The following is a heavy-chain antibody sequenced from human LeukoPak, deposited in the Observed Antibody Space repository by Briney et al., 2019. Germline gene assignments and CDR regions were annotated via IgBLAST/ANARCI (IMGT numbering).Heavy chain of an antibody. J-gene: IGHJ4*02. CDR1: GGSFSGYY. D-gene: IGHD6-6*01. CDR2: SKNKACGYTT. CDR3: VRVMEYSYDY. V-gene: IGHV3-72*01. Sequence: LSLTCAVYGGSFSGYYWSWIRQPPGKGLEWVGRSKNKACGYTTEYAASVKGRFTLSRDDSKKSLYLQMNSLKTEDTAVYYCVRVMEYSYDYWGQGTLVTVSS.